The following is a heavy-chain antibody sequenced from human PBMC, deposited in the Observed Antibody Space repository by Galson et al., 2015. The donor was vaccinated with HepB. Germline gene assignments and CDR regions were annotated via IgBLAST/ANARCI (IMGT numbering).Heavy chain of an antibody. Sequence: SVKVSCKAPGKTFANDYIYWVRQAPGQGFQWMGMIDPTDGSIFYSQRLQGRVTVTRDTSTSTVYMDLRTLRSDDTGVYYCAWGSLYGLDVWGPGTTIIVSS. D-gene: IGHD3-16*01. CDR1: GKTFANDY. CDR3: AWGSLYGLDV. CDR2: IDPTDGSI. J-gene: IGHJ6*02. V-gene: IGHV1-46*04.